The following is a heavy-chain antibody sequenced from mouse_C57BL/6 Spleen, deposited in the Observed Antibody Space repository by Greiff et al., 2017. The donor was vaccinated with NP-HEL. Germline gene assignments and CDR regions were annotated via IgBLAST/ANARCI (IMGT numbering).Heavy chain of an antibody. CDR3: ARNYDGPGDY. J-gene: IGHJ4*01. CDR1: GYAFSSSW. V-gene: IGHV1-82*01. CDR2: IYPGDGDT. Sequence: QVQLKESGPELVKPGASVKISCKASGYAFSSSWMNWVKQRPGKGLEWIGRIYPGDGDTNYNGKFKGKATLTADKSSSTAYMQLSSLTSEDSAVYFCARNYDGPGDYWGQGTSVTVSS. D-gene: IGHD1-1*01.